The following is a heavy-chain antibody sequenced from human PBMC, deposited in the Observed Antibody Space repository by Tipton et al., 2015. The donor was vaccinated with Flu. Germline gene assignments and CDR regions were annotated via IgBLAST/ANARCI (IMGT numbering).Heavy chain of an antibody. V-gene: IGHV4-34*01. D-gene: IGHD1-20*01. Sequence: TLSLTCAVYGGSFSGYYWSWIRQPPGKGLEWIGEINHSGSTNYNPSLKSRVTISVDTSKNQFSLKLSSVTAADTAVYYCARGRGGYNWNQSGYYFDYWGQGTLVTVSS. CDR1: GGSFSGYY. CDR3: ARGRGGYNWNQSGYYFDY. J-gene: IGHJ4*02. CDR2: INHSGST.